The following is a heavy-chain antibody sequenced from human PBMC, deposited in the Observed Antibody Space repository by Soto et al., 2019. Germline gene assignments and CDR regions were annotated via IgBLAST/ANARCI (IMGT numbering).Heavy chain of an antibody. CDR2: INSDGIFT. Sequence: GGSLRLSGAACGFTFSGYWIHWVRQDPWKGLVLVSRINSDGIFTEYADSVRGRFTISRDNAKNTVYLQMNSLSAEDTAVYYSARGDSCRKGVCYTIVSVMGVWGQGTTVEVSS. D-gene: IGHD2-8*01. CDR3: ARGDSCRKGVCYTIVSVMGV. J-gene: IGHJ6*01. CDR1: GFTFSGYW. V-gene: IGHV3-74*03.